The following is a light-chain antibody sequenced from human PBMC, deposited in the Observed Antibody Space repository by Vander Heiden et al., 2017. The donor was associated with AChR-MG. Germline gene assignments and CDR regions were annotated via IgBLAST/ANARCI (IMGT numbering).Light chain of an antibody. CDR2: YVS. Sequence: QSALTQPASESGSPGQSLTISSTGTTSDVGGDNYVSWYQQHPGKAPKLMIYYVSSQPSGVSNRFSGSKSGNTAALTISGRQAEDEADYYCSSYTSSSTYVFGTGTKVTVL. J-gene: IGLJ1*01. CDR1: TSDVGGDNY. V-gene: IGLV2-14*03. CDR3: SSYTSSSTYV.